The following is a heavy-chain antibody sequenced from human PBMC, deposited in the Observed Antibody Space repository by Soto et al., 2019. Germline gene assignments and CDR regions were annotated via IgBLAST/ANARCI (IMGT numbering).Heavy chain of an antibody. Sequence: KPSETLSLTCTASSGSINQYCWSWIRQPPGKELEWIGYICDSGSTNYNPSLTSRVTMSVDTSKNQFSLNLSSMTAADTAIYYCARQGENDYFDFWGQGALVTVSS. CDR2: ICDSGST. D-gene: IGHD3-16*01. V-gene: IGHV4-59*08. CDR3: ARQGENDYFDF. CDR1: SGSINQYC. J-gene: IGHJ4*02.